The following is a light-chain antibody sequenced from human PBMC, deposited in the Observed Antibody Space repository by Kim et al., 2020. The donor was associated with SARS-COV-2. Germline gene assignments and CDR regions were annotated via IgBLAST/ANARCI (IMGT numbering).Light chain of an antibody. CDR2: RNN. Sequence: RQTAPLTCTGNSNNVGNEGAAWLQQHQGHPPKLLSYRNNDRPSGISDRLSASRSGNTASLTITGLQPEDEADYYCSAWDSSLSAWVFGGGTQLTVL. J-gene: IGLJ3*02. CDR1: SNNVGNEG. CDR3: SAWDSSLSAWV. V-gene: IGLV10-54*01.